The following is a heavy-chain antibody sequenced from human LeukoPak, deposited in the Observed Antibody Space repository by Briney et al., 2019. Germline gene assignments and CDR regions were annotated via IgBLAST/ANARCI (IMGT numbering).Heavy chain of an antibody. D-gene: IGHD2-8*02. J-gene: IGHJ5*02. Sequence: PGGSLRLSCAASGFTFSSYAMSWVRQAPGKGLEWVSGISATDGSTSYADSVKGRFTVSRDNSKNTLYLQMNSLRADDTAVYYCAKTRHDTGRLPFDPWGQGTLVTVSS. CDR1: GFTFSSYA. CDR3: AKTRHDTGRLPFDP. V-gene: IGHV3-23*01. CDR2: ISATDGST.